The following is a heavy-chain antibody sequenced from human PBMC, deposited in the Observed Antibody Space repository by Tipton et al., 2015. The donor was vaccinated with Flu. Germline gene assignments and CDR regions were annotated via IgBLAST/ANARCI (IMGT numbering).Heavy chain of an antibody. CDR2: ICPGSP. Sequence: TLSLTCSVPGASVGGPYCWGWVRQPPGKGLEWIGNICPGSPYYNPSLRSRVTISVDRARPQFSLRLTSVTAADTAVYFCARRDFSNYVSEPKNWFDIWGRGTLVTVSS. D-gene: IGHD4-11*01. CDR3: ARRDFSNYVSEPKNWFDI. J-gene: IGHJ5*02. CDR1: GASVGGPYC. V-gene: IGHV4-38-2*01.